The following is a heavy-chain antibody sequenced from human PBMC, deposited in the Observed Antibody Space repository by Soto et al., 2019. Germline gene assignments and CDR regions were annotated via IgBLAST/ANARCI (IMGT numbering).Heavy chain of an antibody. V-gene: IGHV3-48*01. CDR2: ISSSGRII. Sequence: GGSLRLSCAASAFTFSTYSMNWVRQAPGKGLEWVSYISSSGRIIYYADSVKGRFTISRDNAKNSLYLQMNSLRAEDTAVYYCAREKVAVAWRPDCWGQGTLVTVSS. CDR3: AREKVAVAWRPDC. CDR1: AFTFSTYS. J-gene: IGHJ4*02. D-gene: IGHD2-15*01.